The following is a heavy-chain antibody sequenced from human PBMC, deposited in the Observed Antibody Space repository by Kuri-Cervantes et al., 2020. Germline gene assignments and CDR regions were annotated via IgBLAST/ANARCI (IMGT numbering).Heavy chain of an antibody. D-gene: IGHD3-10*01. CDR2: IIPIFGTA. J-gene: IGHJ6*03. V-gene: IGHV1-69*05. CDR3: ATGWGDRFGEFYYMDV. CDR1: GGTFGSYA. Sequence: SVKVSCKASGGTFGSYAMSWVRQAPGQGLEWMGGIIPIFGTANYAQKFQGRVTITTDESTSTAYMELSSLRSEDTAVHYCATGWGDRFGEFYYMDVWGKGTTVTVSS.